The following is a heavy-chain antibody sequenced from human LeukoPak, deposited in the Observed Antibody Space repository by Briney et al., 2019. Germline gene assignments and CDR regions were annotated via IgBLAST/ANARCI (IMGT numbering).Heavy chain of an antibody. V-gene: IGHV4-31*03. D-gene: IGHD2-21*02. CDR1: GGSISSGGYY. J-gene: IGHJ1*01. Sequence: SETLSLTCTVSGGSISSGGYYWSWIRQHPGKGLEWIGYIYYSGSTYYNPSLKSRVTISVDTSKNQFSLKLSSVTAADTAVYYCARGRICGGDCQYFQHWGQGTLVTVSS. CDR3: ARGRICGGDCQYFQH. CDR2: IYYSGST.